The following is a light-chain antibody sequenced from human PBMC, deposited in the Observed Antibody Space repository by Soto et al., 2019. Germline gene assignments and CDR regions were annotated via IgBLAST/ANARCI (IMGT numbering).Light chain of an antibody. CDR2: AAS. J-gene: IGKJ4*01. CDR3: QKYGTSRP. V-gene: IGKV3-20*01. Sequence: VLTQSPGTLSLSPGESATLSCRASQSVISNYLTWYQQKPDQAPRLLIFAASTRATGVPDRFRGSGSGTEFTLTMSRLEPEDFAVYYCQKYGTSRPFGGWTKVEIK. CDR1: QSVISNY.